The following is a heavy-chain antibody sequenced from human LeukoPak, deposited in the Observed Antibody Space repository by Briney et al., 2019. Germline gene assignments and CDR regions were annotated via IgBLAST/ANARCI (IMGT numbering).Heavy chain of an antibody. D-gene: IGHD4-17*01. Sequence: QSGGSLRLACSASGITFDDSAASWFRLAPGRGRGWVGFIRVKAFGGTPEYAASVRGRFTISRDDSKSIAYLQMNSLKTEDTAVYYCTRNTVTVHFDYWSQGALVTVSP. CDR2: IRVKAFGGTP. CDR1: GITFDDSA. V-gene: IGHV3-49*03. CDR3: TRNTVTVHFDY. J-gene: IGHJ4*02.